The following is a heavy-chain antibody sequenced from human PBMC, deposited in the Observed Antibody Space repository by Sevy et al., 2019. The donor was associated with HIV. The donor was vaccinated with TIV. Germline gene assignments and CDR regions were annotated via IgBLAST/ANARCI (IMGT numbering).Heavy chain of an antibody. D-gene: IGHD2-2*01. CDR2: ISAGGTAT. CDR1: GFIFSNYA. CDR3: AKRYCSTITCYDDDFWNPYYFYGLDV. J-gene: IGHJ6*02. Sequence: GGSLRLSCAASGFIFSNYAMSWVRHSPGKGLEWVSDISAGGTATYYAHSVEGRFTISRDNSKNTVSLQMNSLGAEDTAIYYCAKRYCSTITCYDDDFWNPYYFYGLDVWGQGISVTVSS. V-gene: IGHV3-23*01.